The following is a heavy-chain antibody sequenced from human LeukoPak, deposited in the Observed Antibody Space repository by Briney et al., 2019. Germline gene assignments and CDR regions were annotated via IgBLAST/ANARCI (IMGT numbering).Heavy chain of an antibody. J-gene: IGHJ4*02. CDR2: ISAYNGNT. CDR3: ATIAAADPEFDY. V-gene: IGHV1-18*01. CDR1: GYTFTSYG. Sequence: GASVKVSCKASGYTFTSYGISWVRQAPGQGLEWMGWISAYNGNTNYAQKLQGRVTMTTDTSASTAYMELRSLRSDDTAVYYCATIAAADPEFDYWGQGTLVTVSS. D-gene: IGHD6-13*01.